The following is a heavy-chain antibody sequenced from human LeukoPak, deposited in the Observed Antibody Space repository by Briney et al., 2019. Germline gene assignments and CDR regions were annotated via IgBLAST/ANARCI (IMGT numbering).Heavy chain of an antibody. CDR1: GFTFSSYA. D-gene: IGHD2-21*01. J-gene: IGHJ4*02. CDR2: ISYDGSNR. Sequence: GGSLRLSCAASGFTFSSYAMSWVRQAPGKGLEWVAVISYDGSNRYYADSVKGRFTISRDNSKNTLYLQMNSLRAEDTAVYYCARVYPSGVRDWYYFDYWGQGTLVTVSS. CDR3: ARVYPSGVRDWYYFDY. V-gene: IGHV3-30*04.